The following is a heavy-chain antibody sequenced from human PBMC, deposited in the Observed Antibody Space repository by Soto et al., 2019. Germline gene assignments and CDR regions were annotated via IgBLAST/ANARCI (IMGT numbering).Heavy chain of an antibody. V-gene: IGHV3-15*01. CDR1: GFTFSNAW. Sequence: VQLVESGGGLVKPGGSLRLSCAASGFTFSNAWMSWVRQAPGKGLEWVGRIKSKTDGGTTDYAAPVKGRFTISRDDSKNTLYLQMNSLKTEDTAVYYCTTEVYCSGGSCYSKAPFDYWGQGTLVTVSS. J-gene: IGHJ4*02. CDR3: TTEVYCSGGSCYSKAPFDY. D-gene: IGHD2-15*01. CDR2: IKSKTDGGTT.